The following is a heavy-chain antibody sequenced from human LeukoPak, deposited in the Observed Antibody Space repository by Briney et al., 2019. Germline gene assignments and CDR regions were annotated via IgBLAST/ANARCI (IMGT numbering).Heavy chain of an antibody. V-gene: IGHV3-7*01. CDR3: ARDPGTDGSSWYVLDN. J-gene: IGHJ4*01. CDR1: GFTFSSYW. Sequence: GGSLRLSCAASGFTFSSYWMHWVRQAPGKGLEWVANIKQDGSEKYYVDSVKGRFTISRDNAKNSLYLQMNSLRAEDTAVYYCARDPGTDGSSWYVLDNWGQGTLVTVSS. CDR2: IKQDGSEK. D-gene: IGHD6-13*01.